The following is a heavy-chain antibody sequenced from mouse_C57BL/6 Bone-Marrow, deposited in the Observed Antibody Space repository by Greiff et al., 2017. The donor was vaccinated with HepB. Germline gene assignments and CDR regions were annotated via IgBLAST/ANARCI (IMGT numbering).Heavy chain of an antibody. D-gene: IGHD1-1*01. CDR2: IYPGDGDT. CDR3: ARSITTGVAPRYFDV. J-gene: IGHJ1*03. V-gene: IGHV1-80*01. Sequence: VQLQQSGAELVKPGASVKISCKASGYAFSSYWMNWVKQRPGKGLEWIGQIYPGDGDTNYNGKFKGKATLTADKSSSTAYMQLSSLTSEDSAVYYCARSITTGVAPRYFDVWGTGTTVTGSS. CDR1: GYAFSSYW.